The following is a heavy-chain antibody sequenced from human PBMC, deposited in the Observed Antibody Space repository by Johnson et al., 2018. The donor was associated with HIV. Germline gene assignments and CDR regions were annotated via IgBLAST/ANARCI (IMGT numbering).Heavy chain of an antibody. CDR2: ISWDGGST. V-gene: IGHV3-43*01. D-gene: IGHD1-1*01. Sequence: VQLVESGGVVVQPGGSLRLSCAASGFTFDDYTMHWVRQAPGKGLEWVSLISWDGGSTYYADSVKGRFTISRDNSKNSLYLQMNSLRAEDTAVYYCARGGNEIDAFDIWGQGTMVTVSS. J-gene: IGHJ3*02. CDR3: ARGGNEIDAFDI. CDR1: GFTFDDYT.